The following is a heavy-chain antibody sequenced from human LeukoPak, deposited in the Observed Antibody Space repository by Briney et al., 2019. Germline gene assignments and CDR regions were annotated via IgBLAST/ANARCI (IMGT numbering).Heavy chain of an antibody. CDR2: IYTSGST. Sequence: SQTLSLTCTVSGGSISSGSYYWSWIRQPAGKGLEWIGRIYTSGSTNYNPSLTSRVTISVDTSKNQFSLKLSSVTAADTAVYYCARVRMGWNAISGAFDIWGQGTMVTVSS. CDR1: GGSISSGSYY. J-gene: IGHJ3*02. CDR3: ARVRMGWNAISGAFDI. V-gene: IGHV4-61*02. D-gene: IGHD1-1*01.